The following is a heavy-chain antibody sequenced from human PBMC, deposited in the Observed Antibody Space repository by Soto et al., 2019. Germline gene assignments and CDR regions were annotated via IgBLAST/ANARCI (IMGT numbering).Heavy chain of an antibody. J-gene: IGHJ5*02. D-gene: IGHD3-3*01. CDR3: ARGRYYDFWSGSYNWFDP. Sequence: ASVKVSCKASGYTFTSYGISWVRQAPGQGLEWMGWISAYNGNTNYAQKLQGRVTMTTDTSTSTAYMELRSLRSDDTAVYYCARGRYYDFWSGSYNWFDPWGQGTLVTVSS. V-gene: IGHV1-18*01. CDR1: GYTFTSYG. CDR2: ISAYNGNT.